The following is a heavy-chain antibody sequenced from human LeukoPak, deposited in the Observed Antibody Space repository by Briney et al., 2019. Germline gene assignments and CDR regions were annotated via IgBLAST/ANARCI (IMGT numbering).Heavy chain of an antibody. CDR3: ARERYCSSTSCSNKDYYYYGMDV. V-gene: IGHV3-7*01. J-gene: IGHJ6*02. D-gene: IGHD2-2*01. Sequence: GGSLRLSCAASGFTFSSYWMSWVRQAPGKGLEWVANIKQGGSEKYYVDSVKGRFTISRDNAKNSLYLQMNSLRAEDTAVYYCARERYCSSTSCSNKDYYYYGMDVWGQGTTVTVSS. CDR1: GFTFSSYW. CDR2: IKQGGSEK.